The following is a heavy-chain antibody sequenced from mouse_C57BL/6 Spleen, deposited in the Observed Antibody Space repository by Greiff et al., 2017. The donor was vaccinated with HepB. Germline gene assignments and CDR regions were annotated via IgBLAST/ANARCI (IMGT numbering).Heavy chain of an antibody. J-gene: IGHJ3*01. D-gene: IGHD1-1*02. Sequence: QVQLQQSGAELVRPGASVKLSCKASGYTFTDYYINWVKQRPGQGLEWIARIYPGSGNTYYNEKFKGKATLTAEKSSSTSYMQLSSLTSEDSAVYFCAREVGSKGPWFAYWGQGTLVTVAA. V-gene: IGHV1-76*01. CDR3: AREVGSKGPWFAY. CDR1: GYTFTDYY. CDR2: IYPGSGNT.